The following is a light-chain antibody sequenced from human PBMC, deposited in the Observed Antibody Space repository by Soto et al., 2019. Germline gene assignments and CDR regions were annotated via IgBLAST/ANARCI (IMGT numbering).Light chain of an antibody. CDR2: DNN. V-gene: IGLV1-51*01. Sequence: QSVLAQPPSVSAAPEQKVTISCSGSSSNIGNNYVSWYQQHPGTVPKLLIYDNNKRPSGIPDRFSGSKSGTSATLGITGLQAGDEADYYCGTWDSSRSAVVFGGGTKLTVL. CDR1: SSNIGNNY. CDR3: GTWDSSRSAVV. J-gene: IGLJ2*01.